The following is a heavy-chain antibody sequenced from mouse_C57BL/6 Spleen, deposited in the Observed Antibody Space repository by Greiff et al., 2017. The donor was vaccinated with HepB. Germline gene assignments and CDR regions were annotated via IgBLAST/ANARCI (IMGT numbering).Heavy chain of an antibody. V-gene: IGHV3-6*01. CDR2: ISYDGSN. D-gene: IGHD3-3*01. Sequence: DVKLQESGPGLVKPSQSLSLTCSVTGYSITSGYYWNWIRQFPGNKLEWMGYISYDGSNNYNPSLKNRISITRDTSKNQFFLKLNSVTTEDTATYYCAREGLAMDYWGQRTSVTVSS. CDR3: AREGLAMDY. J-gene: IGHJ4*01. CDR1: GYSITSGYY.